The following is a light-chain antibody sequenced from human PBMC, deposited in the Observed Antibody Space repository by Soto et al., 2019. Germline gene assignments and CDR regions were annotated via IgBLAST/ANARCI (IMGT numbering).Light chain of an antibody. V-gene: IGKV1-5*01. CDR1: QIISSW. CDR3: QQYNSYSPWT. J-gene: IGKJ1*01. CDR2: DAS. Sequence: DIQMTQSPSTLSASVGDRVTITCRASQIISSWLAWYQQKPGKALKLLIYDASSLESGVPSRFIGSGSGTEFTLTISSLQPDDFATYYCQQYNSYSPWTFGQGTKVDIK.